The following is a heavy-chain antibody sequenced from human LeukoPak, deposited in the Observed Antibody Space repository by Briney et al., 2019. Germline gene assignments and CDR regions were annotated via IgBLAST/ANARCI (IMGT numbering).Heavy chain of an antibody. CDR3: AHPPPVTV. CDR1: GLTFSSYG. V-gene: IGHV3-30*03. D-gene: IGHD4-17*01. Sequence: PGGSLRLSCAASGLTFSSYGMHWVRQAPGKGLEWVAVISYDGSNKYYADSVKGRFTISRDNSKNTLYLQMNSLRAEDTAVYYCAHPPPVTVRGQGTLVTVSS. CDR2: ISYDGSNK. J-gene: IGHJ4*02.